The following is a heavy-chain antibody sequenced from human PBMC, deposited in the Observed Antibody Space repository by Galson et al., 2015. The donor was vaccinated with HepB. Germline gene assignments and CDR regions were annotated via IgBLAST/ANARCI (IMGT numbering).Heavy chain of an antibody. D-gene: IGHD3-16*02. Sequence: SVKVSCKASGYTFTGYYMHWVRQAPGQGLEWMGRINPNSGGTNYAQKFQGRVTMTRDKSISTAYMELSRLRSDDTAVYYCARVITFGGVIVETYYYYMDVWGKGTTVTVSS. CDR3: ARVITFGGVIVETYYYYMDV. CDR1: GYTFTGYY. CDR2: INPNSGGT. V-gene: IGHV1-2*06. J-gene: IGHJ6*03.